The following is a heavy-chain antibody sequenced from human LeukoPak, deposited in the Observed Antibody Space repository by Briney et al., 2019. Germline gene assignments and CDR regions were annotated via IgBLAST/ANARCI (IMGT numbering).Heavy chain of an antibody. V-gene: IGHV3-7*01. Sequence: GGSLLLSCAASGFTFSSYWMSWVRQAPGKGLEWVANIKQDGSEKYYVDSVKGRFTISRDNAKNSLYLQMNSLRAEDTAVYYCAREERAYDSSGYNYYYGMDVWGQGTTVTVSS. CDR2: IKQDGSEK. J-gene: IGHJ6*02. CDR3: AREERAYDSSGYNYYYGMDV. D-gene: IGHD3-22*01. CDR1: GFTFSSYW.